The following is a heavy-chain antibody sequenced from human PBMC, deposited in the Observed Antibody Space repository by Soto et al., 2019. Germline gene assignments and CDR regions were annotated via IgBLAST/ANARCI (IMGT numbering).Heavy chain of an antibody. D-gene: IGHD3-22*01. V-gene: IGHV4-59*01. CDR2: IYYSGST. J-gene: IGHJ3*02. Sequence: PSETLSLTCTVSGGSISSYYWSWIRQPPGKGLEWIGYIYYSGSTNYNPSLKSRVTISVDTSKNQFSLKLSSVTAADTAVYYCARVHRSGYYRGDAFDIWGQGTMVTVSS. CDR1: GGSISSYY. CDR3: ARVHRSGYYRGDAFDI.